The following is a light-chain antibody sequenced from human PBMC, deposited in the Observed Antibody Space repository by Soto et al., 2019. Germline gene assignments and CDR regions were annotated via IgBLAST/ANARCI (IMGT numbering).Light chain of an antibody. J-gene: IGLJ3*02. Sequence: QLVLTQSPSASASLGASVKLTCTLSSGHSSYAIAWHQQQPEKGPRYLMKLNSDGSHSKGDGIPDRFSGSSSGAERYLTISILQSEDEADYYCQTWGTGLNWVFGGGTQLTVL. V-gene: IGLV4-69*01. CDR3: QTWGTGLNWV. CDR2: LNSDGSH. CDR1: SGHSSYA.